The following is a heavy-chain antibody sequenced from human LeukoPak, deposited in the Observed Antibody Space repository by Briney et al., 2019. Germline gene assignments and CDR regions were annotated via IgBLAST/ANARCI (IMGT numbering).Heavy chain of an antibody. CDR2: ISSSSSYI. D-gene: IGHD7-27*01. CDR1: GFIFSSDE. J-gene: IGHJ4*02. Sequence: NSGGSLRLSCAASGFIFSSDEMNWVRQAPGKGLEWVSSISSSSSYIYYADSLKGRFTISRDNAKNSLYLQMNSLRAEDTGVYYCARGSWGSHFDFWGQGTLVTVSS. V-gene: IGHV3-21*01. CDR3: ARGSWGSHFDF.